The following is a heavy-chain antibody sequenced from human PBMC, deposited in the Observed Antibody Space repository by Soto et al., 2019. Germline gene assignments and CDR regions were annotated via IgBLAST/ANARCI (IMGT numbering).Heavy chain of an antibody. CDR2: IKSKTHGGTT. Sequence: VQLVESGGGLVKPGGSLRLSCAASGFTFSDAWMSWVRQARGKGLEWVGRIKSKTHGGTTDYAALVQGRFTISREDSENTLYLQMSSLKTEDTGVYYCTTGVGYNWNAADPFDVWGQGTMVTVSS. J-gene: IGHJ3*01. CDR3: TTGVGYNWNAADPFDV. V-gene: IGHV3-15*01. CDR1: GFTFSDAW. D-gene: IGHD1-1*01.